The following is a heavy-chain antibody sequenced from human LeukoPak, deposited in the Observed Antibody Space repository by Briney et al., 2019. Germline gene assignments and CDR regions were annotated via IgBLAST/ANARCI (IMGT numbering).Heavy chain of an antibody. J-gene: IGHJ4*02. CDR1: GFTFSSYA. V-gene: IGHV3-30-3*01. Sequence: SGGSLRLSCAASGFTFSSYAMHWVRQAPGKGLEWVAVISYDGSNKYYADSVKGRFTISRDNSKNTLYLQMNSLRAEDTAVYYCAKDSGGESGEGYSDYWGQGTLVTVSS. D-gene: IGHD1-14*01. CDR2: ISYDGSNK. CDR3: AKDSGGESGEGYSDY.